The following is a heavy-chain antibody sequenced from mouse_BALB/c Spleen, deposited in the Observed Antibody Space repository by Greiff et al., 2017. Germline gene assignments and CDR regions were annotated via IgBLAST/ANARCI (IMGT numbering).Heavy chain of an antibody. V-gene: IGHV5-6*01. CDR2: ISSGGSYT. CDR1: GFTFSSYG. CDR3: GRRDGYYDDAMDY. J-gene: IGHJ4*01. Sequence: EVQLVESGGDLVKPGGSLKLSCAASGFTFSSYGMPWVRQTPDKRLEWVATISSGGSYTYYTDSVKGRFTISRDNAKNTLYLQMSSLTSEDTAVYYCGRRDGYYDDAMDYWGQGTSVTVSS. D-gene: IGHD2-3*01.